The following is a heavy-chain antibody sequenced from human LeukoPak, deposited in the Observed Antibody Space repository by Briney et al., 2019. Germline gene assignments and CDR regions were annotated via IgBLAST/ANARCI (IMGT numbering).Heavy chain of an antibody. Sequence: PGGSLRLSCAASGFTLSDFWMSWVRQAPGKGLEWVANIDQDGSDKNYVGSVKGRFTISRDNAKNSLYLQMNSLRAEDTAVYYCARGSGWGLFDYWGQGTLVTVSS. D-gene: IGHD6-19*01. J-gene: IGHJ4*02. CDR1: GFTLSDFW. V-gene: IGHV3-7*01. CDR3: ARGSGWGLFDY. CDR2: IDQDGSDK.